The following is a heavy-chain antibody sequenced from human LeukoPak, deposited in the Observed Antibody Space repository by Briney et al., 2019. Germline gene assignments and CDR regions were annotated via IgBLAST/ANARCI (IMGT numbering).Heavy chain of an antibody. Sequence: GGSLRLSCAASGFTFSSYAMHWVRQAPGKGLEWVAVISYDGSNKYYADSVKGRFTISRDNSKNTLYLQMNSLRAEDTAVYYCAKGEGAYDSLDYWGQGTLVTVSS. J-gene: IGHJ4*02. CDR1: GFTFSSYA. D-gene: IGHD3-22*01. V-gene: IGHV3-30*04. CDR2: ISYDGSNK. CDR3: AKGEGAYDSLDY.